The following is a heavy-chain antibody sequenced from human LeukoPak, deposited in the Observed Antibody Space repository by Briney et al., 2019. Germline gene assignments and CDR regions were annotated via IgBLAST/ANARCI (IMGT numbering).Heavy chain of an antibody. V-gene: IGHV4-34*01. CDR3: AGGEPVSEWWLHGDYFDY. CDR1: GGSFSGYY. D-gene: IGHD2-15*01. CDR2: IYYSGST. Sequence: SETLSLTCAVYGGSFSGYYWSWIRQPPGKGLEWIGSIYYSGSTYYNPSLKSRVTISVDTSKNQFSLKLSSVTAADTAVYYCAGGEPVSEWWLHGDYFDYWGQGTLVTVSS. J-gene: IGHJ4*02.